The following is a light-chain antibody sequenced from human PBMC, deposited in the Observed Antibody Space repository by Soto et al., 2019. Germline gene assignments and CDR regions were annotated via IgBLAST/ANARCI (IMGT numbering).Light chain of an antibody. V-gene: IGKV1-5*01. J-gene: IGKJ1*01. CDR3: QHCDTYWA. Sequence: DIPMTQSPSTLSASLGDRVTITCRASRIIERWLAWYQQKPGKAPRLLIYDASTLETGVPSRFSGGGSGTEFTLTISSLQPDDNATYYCQHCDTYWAFGQGTKVEVE. CDR2: DAS. CDR1: RIIERW.